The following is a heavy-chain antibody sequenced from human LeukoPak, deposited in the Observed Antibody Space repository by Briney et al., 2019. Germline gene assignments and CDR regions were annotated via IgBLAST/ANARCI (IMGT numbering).Heavy chain of an antibody. CDR2: INHSGST. CDR3: ARLVYSSSPDA. V-gene: IGHV4-34*01. D-gene: IGHD6-19*01. Sequence: SETLSLTCAVYGGSFSGYYWSWLRQPPGKGLEWIGEINHSGSTNYNPSLKSRVIISVDTSKNQFSLKLNSVTAADTAVYYCARLVYSSSPDAWGQGTLVTVSS. CDR1: GGSFSGYY. J-gene: IGHJ5*02.